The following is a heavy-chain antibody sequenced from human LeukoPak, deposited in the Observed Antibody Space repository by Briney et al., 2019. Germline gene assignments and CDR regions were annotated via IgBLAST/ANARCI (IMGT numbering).Heavy chain of an antibody. CDR2: IYTSGST. Sequence: PSETLSLTCTVSGGSISSYYWSWIRQPAGKGLEWIGRIYTSGSTNYNPSLKSRVTMSVDTSKNQFSLKPSSVTAADTAVYYCARHAEVLLWFGESYFDYWGQGTLVTVSS. V-gene: IGHV4-4*07. J-gene: IGHJ4*02. CDR1: GGSISSYY. CDR3: ARHAEVLLWFGESYFDY. D-gene: IGHD3-10*01.